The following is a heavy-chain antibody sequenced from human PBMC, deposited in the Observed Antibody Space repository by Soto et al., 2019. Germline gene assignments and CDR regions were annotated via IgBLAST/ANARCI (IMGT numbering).Heavy chain of an antibody. CDR3: TTDCQSSTSCYTGVDY. J-gene: IGHJ4*02. Sequence: EVQLVESGGGLVQPGGSLRLSCAASGFTFSKAWMNWVRQAPGKGLEWVGRIYSKTDGGTTDYAAPVKGRITISRDDSKNTLYLQMNSLKTEDTAVYYCTTDCQSSTSCYTGVDYWGQGTLVTVSS. CDR1: GFTFSKAW. D-gene: IGHD2-2*02. V-gene: IGHV3-15*01. CDR2: IYSKTDGGTT.